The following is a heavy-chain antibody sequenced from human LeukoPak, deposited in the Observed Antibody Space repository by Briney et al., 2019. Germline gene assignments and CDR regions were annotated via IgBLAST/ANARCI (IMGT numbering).Heavy chain of an antibody. CDR3: ARGAYNGSWYYY. J-gene: IGHJ4*02. D-gene: IGHD6-13*01. CDR2: IDHRGTT. CDR1: CGSFSGYQ. V-gene: IGHV4-34*01. Sequence: SETLSLTYEPSCGSFSGYQRTWIHQSPGKGKEWIGQIDHRGTTNYDPSLRSRLTLSVDTSKNQFSLKLTSVTAADTAVYYCARGAYNGSWYYYWGQGALVTVSS.